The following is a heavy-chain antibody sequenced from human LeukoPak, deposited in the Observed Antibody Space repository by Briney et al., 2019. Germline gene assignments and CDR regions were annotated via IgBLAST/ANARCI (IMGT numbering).Heavy chain of an antibody. CDR1: GGSVSDYY. CDR3: ATQRRYYGSGSFDY. D-gene: IGHD3-10*01. J-gene: IGHJ4*02. Sequence: QPSETLSLTCTVSGGSVSDYYWSWIRQSPGKGLEWIGYIYYTGTSYNPSLKSRVTISADTSKNQFSLKLSSVTAADTAVYYCATQRRYYGSGSFDYWGQGTLVTVSS. CDR2: IYYTGT. V-gene: IGHV4-59*08.